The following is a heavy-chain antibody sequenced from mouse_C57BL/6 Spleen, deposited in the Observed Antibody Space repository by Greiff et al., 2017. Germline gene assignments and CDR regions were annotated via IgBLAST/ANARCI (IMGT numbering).Heavy chain of an antibody. CDR1: GYAFSSSW. D-gene: IGHD1-1*01. Sequence: VKVVESGPELVKPGASVKISCKASGYAFSSSWMNWVKQRPGKGLEWIGRIYPGDGDTNYNGKFKGKATLTADKSSSTAYMQLSSLTSEDSAVYFCARDYYGSSLWYFDVWGTGTTVTVSS. V-gene: IGHV1-82*01. CDR3: ARDYYGSSLWYFDV. J-gene: IGHJ1*03. CDR2: IYPGDGDT.